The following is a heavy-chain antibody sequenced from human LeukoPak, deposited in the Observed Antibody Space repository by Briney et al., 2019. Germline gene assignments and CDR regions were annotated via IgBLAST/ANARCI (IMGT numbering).Heavy chain of an antibody. J-gene: IGHJ4*02. CDR2: ISVYNGNT. CDR1: GYTFSISH. V-gene: IGHV1-18*04. CDR3: ARATELTYCAGDCYLDY. D-gene: IGHD2-21*02. Sequence: ASVKVSCKTSGYTFSISHVTWVRQAPGQRLEGMGWISVYNGNTNYAPDLQGRVTMTTDTSTSTAYMELRTLSSDDTAIYYCARATELTYCAGDCYLDYWGQGTLITVSS.